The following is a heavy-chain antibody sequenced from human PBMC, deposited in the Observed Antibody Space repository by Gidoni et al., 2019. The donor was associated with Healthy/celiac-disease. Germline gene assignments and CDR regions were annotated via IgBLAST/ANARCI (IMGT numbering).Heavy chain of an antibody. V-gene: IGHV3-33*08. CDR2: IWYDGSNK. D-gene: IGHD6-6*01. Sequence: QVQLVESGGGVVQPGRSLRLSCAASGFTFSSYGMHWVRQAPGKGLEWVAVIWYDGSNKYYADSVKGRFTISRDNSKNTLYLQMNSLRAEDTAVYYCARDGIIAARRLDAFDIWGQGTMVTVSS. CDR1: GFTFSSYG. J-gene: IGHJ3*02. CDR3: ARDGIIAARRLDAFDI.